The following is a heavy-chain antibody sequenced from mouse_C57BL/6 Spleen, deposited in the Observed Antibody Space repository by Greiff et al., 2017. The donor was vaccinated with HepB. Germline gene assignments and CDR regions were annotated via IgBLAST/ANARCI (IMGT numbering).Heavy chain of an antibody. V-gene: IGHV1-82*01. J-gene: IGHJ2*01. D-gene: IGHD1-1*01. CDR3: AREGTVVATSHFDY. Sequence: QVQLKESGPELVKPGASVKISCKASGYAFSSSWMNWVKQRPGKGLEWIGRIYPGDGDTNYNGKFKGKATLTADKSSSTAYMQLSSLTSEDSAVYFCAREGTVVATSHFDYWGQGTTLTVSS. CDR2: IYPGDGDT. CDR1: GYAFSSSW.